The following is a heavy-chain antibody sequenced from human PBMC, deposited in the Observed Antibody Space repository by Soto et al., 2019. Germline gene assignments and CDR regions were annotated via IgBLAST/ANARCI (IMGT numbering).Heavy chain of an antibody. J-gene: IGHJ4*02. Sequence: QVQLVESGGGVVQPGRSLRLSCAASGFTFSSYGMHWVRQAPGKGLEWVAVISYDGSNKYYADSVKGRFTISRDNSKNTLYLQMNSLRAEDTAVYYCAKDRFHDYGGNSGGYWGQGTLVTVSS. D-gene: IGHD4-17*01. V-gene: IGHV3-30*18. CDR2: ISYDGSNK. CDR1: GFTFSSYG. CDR3: AKDRFHDYGGNSGGY.